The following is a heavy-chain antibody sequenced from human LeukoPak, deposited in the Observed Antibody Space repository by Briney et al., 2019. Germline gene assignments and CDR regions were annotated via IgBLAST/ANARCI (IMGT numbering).Heavy chain of an antibody. CDR2: ISYDGSNK. CDR3: AKYSSSRAIDY. J-gene: IGHJ4*02. D-gene: IGHD6-6*01. CDR1: GFTFSSYG. V-gene: IGHV3-30*18. Sequence: GRSLRLSCAASGFTFSSYGMHWVRQAPGKGLEWVAVISYDGSNKYYADSVKGRFTISRDNSKNTLYLQMNSLRAEDMAVYYCAKYSSSRAIDYWGQGTLVTVSS.